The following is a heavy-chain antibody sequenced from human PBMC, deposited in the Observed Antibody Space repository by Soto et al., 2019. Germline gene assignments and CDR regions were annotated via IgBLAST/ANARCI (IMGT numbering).Heavy chain of an antibody. CDR3: AKEGGSYS. D-gene: IGHD1-26*01. J-gene: IGHJ4*02. CDR1: GFTFSTYG. CDR2: ISYDGSNK. Sequence: QVQLVESGGGVVQPGRSLRLSCAASGFTFSTYGMHWVRQAPGRGLEWVAFISYDGSNKYYADSVKGRFTISRDNSKNTPYLQMNSLRAEDTAMFYCAKEGGSYSWGQGTLVSVSS. V-gene: IGHV3-30*18.